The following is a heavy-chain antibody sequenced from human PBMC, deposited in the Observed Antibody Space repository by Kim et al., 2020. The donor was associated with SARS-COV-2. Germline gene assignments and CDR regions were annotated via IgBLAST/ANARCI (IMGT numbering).Heavy chain of an antibody. CDR2: IYHSGST. CDR3: ARGSSGYLNWFDP. D-gene: IGHD3-22*01. V-gene: IGHV4-4*02. CDR1: GGSISSSNW. J-gene: IGHJ5*02. Sequence: SETLSLTCAVSGGSISSSNWWSWVRQPPGKGLEWIGEIYHSGSTNYNPSLKSRVTISVDKSKNQFSLKLSSVTAADTAVYYCARGSSGYLNWFDPWGQGTLVTVSS.